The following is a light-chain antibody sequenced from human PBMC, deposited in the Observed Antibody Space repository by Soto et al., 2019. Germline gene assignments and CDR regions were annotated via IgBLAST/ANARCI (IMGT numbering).Light chain of an antibody. V-gene: IGKV1-5*01. Sequence: DIQVTQSPPTLSASVGGRVTITCLASQTISTWMAWYQQKPGKAPKLLVYDASTLQSGVASRFSGSGSGTEFTLIISGLQPDDSATYYCQQYTNTNNPWMFGQGTKVDIK. J-gene: IGKJ1*01. CDR2: DAS. CDR1: QTISTW. CDR3: QQYTNTNNPWM.